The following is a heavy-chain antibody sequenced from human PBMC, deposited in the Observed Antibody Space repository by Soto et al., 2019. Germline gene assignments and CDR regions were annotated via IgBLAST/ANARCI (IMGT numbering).Heavy chain of an antibody. CDR2: IYYSGST. Sequence: QLQLQESGPGLVKPSETLSLTCTVSGGSISSSSYYWGWIRQPPGKGLEWIGSIYYSGSTYYNPSLKSRVATXVXSSKNQFSLKLSSVTAADTAVYYCARHTPAISISDHWGQGTLVTVSS. CDR1: GGSISSSSYY. V-gene: IGHV4-39*01. D-gene: IGHD2-15*01. J-gene: IGHJ4*02. CDR3: ARHTPAISISDH.